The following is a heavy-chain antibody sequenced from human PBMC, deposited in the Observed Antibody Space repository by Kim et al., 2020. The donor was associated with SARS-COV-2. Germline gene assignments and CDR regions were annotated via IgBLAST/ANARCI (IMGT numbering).Heavy chain of an antibody. CDR3: AKDSAGVLPGYSSSWYDYYYYYGMDV. CDR1: GFTFSSYG. D-gene: IGHD6-13*01. CDR2: ISYDGSNK. V-gene: IGHV3-30*18. J-gene: IGHJ6*02. Sequence: GGSLRLSCAASGFTFSSYGMHWVRQAPGKGLEWVAVISYDGSNKYYADSVKGRFTISRDNSKNTLYLQMNSLRAEDTAVYYCAKDSAGVLPGYSSSWYDYYYYYGMDVWGQGTTVTVSS.